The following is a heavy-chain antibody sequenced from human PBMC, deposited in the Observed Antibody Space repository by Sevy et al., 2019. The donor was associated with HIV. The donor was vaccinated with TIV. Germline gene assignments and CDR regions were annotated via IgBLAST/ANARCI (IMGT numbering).Heavy chain of an antibody. J-gene: IGHJ5*02. CDR3: ASPKYCSGGSCWGP. CDR1: GGSFSGQY. V-gene: IGHV4-34*01. D-gene: IGHD2-15*01. Sequence: SETLSLTCAVYGGSFSGQYWNWIRQSPGKGLEWIGEINPSGSTNYNPSLKSRVTISVDTSKNQFSLKLNSVTAADTAVYYCASPKYCSGGSCWGPWDQGILVTVSS. CDR2: INPSGST.